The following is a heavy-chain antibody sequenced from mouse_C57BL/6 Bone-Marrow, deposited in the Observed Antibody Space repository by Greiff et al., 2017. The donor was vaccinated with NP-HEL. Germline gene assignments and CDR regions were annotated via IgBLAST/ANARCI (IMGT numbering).Heavy chain of an antibody. V-gene: IGHV1-55*01. D-gene: IGHD1-1*01. CDR3: ARVDYGSDYAMDY. CDR2: IYPGSGST. Sequence: QVQLQQPGAELVKPGASVKMSCKASGYTFTSYWITWVKPRPGKGLEWIGVIYPGSGSTNYNEQFKSKATLTVDTSSSTAYMQLSSLTSEDSEVYYCARVDYGSDYAMDYWGQGTSVTVSS. J-gene: IGHJ4*01. CDR1: GYTFTSYW.